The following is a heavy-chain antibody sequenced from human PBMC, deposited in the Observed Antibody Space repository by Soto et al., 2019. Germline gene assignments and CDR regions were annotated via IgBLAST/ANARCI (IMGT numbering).Heavy chain of an antibody. J-gene: IGHJ4*02. Sequence: QVQLVESGGCVVQPGRSLRLSCAASGFTFSSYAMHWVRQAPGKGLAWVAVISYDGRNKYYADSVKGRFTVSRDNSKYTMDLKMNSLRAEETAVYYCARGDIVVVPAAIPDYWGQGTLVTVSS. D-gene: IGHD2-2*01. CDR1: GFTFSSYA. V-gene: IGHV3-30*04. CDR3: ARGDIVVVPAAIPDY. CDR2: ISYDGRNK.